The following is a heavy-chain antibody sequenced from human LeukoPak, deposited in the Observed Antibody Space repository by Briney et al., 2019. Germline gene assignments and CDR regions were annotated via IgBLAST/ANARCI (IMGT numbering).Heavy chain of an antibody. V-gene: IGHV3-66*01. CDR3: ARDGENHYYDY. Sequence: GGSLRLSCAASGFTVSSKHNHLRWVRQAPGKGLEWLSVIYSGGTIFYADSVKGRFTISRDNSNNKVYLEMNSLRAEDTAVYYCARDGENHYYDYWGQGTLVTVST. CDR2: IYSGGTI. J-gene: IGHJ4*02. D-gene: IGHD7-27*01. CDR1: GFTVSSKH.